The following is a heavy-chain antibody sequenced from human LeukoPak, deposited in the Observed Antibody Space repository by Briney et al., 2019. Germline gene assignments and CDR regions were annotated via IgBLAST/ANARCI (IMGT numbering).Heavy chain of an antibody. V-gene: IGHV1-69*05. D-gene: IGHD6-13*01. J-gene: IGHJ6*03. Sequence: SVKVSCKASRGTFSSYAISWVRQAPGQGLEWMGGIIPIFGTANYAQKFQGRVTMTTDTSATTAYMELRSLTSDDTAVYYCARSPFSSSWYTTHYYYYYMDVWGKGTTVTVSS. CDR2: IIPIFGTA. CDR1: RGTFSSYA. CDR3: ARSPFSSSWYTTHYYYYYMDV.